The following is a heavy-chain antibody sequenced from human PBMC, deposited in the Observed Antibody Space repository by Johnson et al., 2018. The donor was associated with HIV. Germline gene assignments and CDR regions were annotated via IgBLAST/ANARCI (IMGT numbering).Heavy chain of an antibody. CDR3: ARDLHDSSGYYYEGDAFDI. D-gene: IGHD3-22*01. V-gene: IGHV3-74*01. CDR2: INSDGSST. J-gene: IGHJ3*02. Sequence: MLLVESGGGVVQPGGSLRLSCAASGFTFSSYWMHWVRQAPGKGLVWVSRINSDGSSTSYADSVKGRFTISRDNAKNTLYLQMNSLRAEDTAVYYCARDLHDSSGYYYEGDAFDIWGQGTMVTVSS. CDR1: GFTFSSYW.